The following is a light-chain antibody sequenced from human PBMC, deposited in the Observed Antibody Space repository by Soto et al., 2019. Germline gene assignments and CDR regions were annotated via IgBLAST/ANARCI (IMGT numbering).Light chain of an antibody. CDR2: GAS. CDR1: QSVSSSY. CDR3: QQYGSSPYT. J-gene: IGKJ2*01. Sequence: EIVLTQSPGTLSLSPGERATLSCRASQSVSSSYLAWYQQKPGQAPRLLIYGASSRATGIPDRFSGSGSRTDFTLTISRLEPEDFAVYYWQQYGSSPYTFGQGTKLEIK. V-gene: IGKV3-20*01.